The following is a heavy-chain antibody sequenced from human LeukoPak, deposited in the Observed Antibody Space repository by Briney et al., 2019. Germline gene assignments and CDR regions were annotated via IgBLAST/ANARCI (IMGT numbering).Heavy chain of an antibody. Sequence: GGALRLSCAASGFTLSSYAMHWVRQAPRKGLEWVAVISYDGSNKYYADSVKGRFTISRDNSKTTLYLQMKRLRAEDTAVYYCAREHRDGYNPAFDYWGEGTLVTVSS. CDR1: GFTLSSYA. D-gene: IGHD5-24*01. V-gene: IGHV3-30-3*01. J-gene: IGHJ4*02. CDR3: AREHRDGYNPAFDY. CDR2: ISYDGSNK.